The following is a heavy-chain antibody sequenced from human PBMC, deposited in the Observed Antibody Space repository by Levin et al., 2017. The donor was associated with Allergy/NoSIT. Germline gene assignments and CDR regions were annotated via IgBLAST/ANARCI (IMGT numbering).Heavy chain of an antibody. CDR1: GFTFSSYG. CDR2: ISYDGSNK. Sequence: PGGSLRLSCAASGFTFSSYGMHWVRQAPGKGLEWVAVISYDGSNKYYADSVKGRFTISRDNSKNTLYLQMNSLRAEDTAVYYCAKNYAVFLNYYYGMDGWGLGTTVTVSS. D-gene: IGHD1-7*01. J-gene: IGHJ6*02. CDR3: AKNYAVFLNYYYGMDG. V-gene: IGHV3-30*18.